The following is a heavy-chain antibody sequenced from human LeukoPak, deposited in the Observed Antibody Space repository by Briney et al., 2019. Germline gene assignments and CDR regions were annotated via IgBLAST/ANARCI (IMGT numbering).Heavy chain of an antibody. CDR2: ISAYSGNT. V-gene: IGHV1-18*01. CDR3: ARDEDGYYYDSSGYYSVY. Sequence: ASVKVSCKASGYTFTSYGISWVRQAPGQGLEWMGWISAYSGNTNYAQKLQGRVTMTTDTSTSTAYMELRSLRSDDTAVYYCARDEDGYYYDSSGYYSVYWGQGTLVTVSS. D-gene: IGHD3-22*01. J-gene: IGHJ4*02. CDR1: GYTFTSYG.